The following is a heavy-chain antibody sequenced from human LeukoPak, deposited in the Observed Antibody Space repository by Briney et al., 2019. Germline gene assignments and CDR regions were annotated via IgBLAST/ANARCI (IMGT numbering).Heavy chain of an antibody. CDR1: GYTFTGYY. Sequence: ASVKVSCKASGYTFTGYYMHWVRQAPGQGLEWMGRINPNSGGTNYAQKFQGRVAMTRDTSISTAYMELSRLRSDDTAVYYCARGGDCSGGSCQHNWFDPWGQGTLVTVSS. CDR2: INPNSGGT. CDR3: ARGGDCSGGSCQHNWFDP. J-gene: IGHJ5*02. D-gene: IGHD2-15*01. V-gene: IGHV1-2*06.